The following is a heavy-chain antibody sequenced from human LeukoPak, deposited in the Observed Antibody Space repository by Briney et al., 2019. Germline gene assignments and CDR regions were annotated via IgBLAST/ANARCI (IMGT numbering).Heavy chain of an antibody. Sequence: SETLSLTCVVCGGPFSGYYWSWIRQPPGKGLEWIGEINHSGSINYNPSLKSRVTTSVDTSKNQFSLKLSSVTAADTAVYYCARGRVAGYASGWLLWGQGTLVTVSS. D-gene: IGHD6-19*01. CDR3: ARGRVAGYASGWLL. CDR1: GGPFSGYY. CDR2: INHSGSI. V-gene: IGHV4-34*01. J-gene: IGHJ4*02.